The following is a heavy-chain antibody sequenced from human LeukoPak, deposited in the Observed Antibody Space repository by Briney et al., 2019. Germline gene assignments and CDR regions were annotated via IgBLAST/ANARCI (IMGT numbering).Heavy chain of an antibody. J-gene: IGHJ6*03. D-gene: IGHD3-3*01. CDR1: GCTFSNYS. CDR3: ASTIFGPRRGYYYYFYMDV. V-gene: IGHV1-69*05. Sequence: ASVKVSCKPSGCTFSNYSISWVRQAPGQGLEWMGGIIPIFGTTNYAQKFQGRVTITTDESTITAYMELSSLRSEDTAVYYCASTIFGPRRGYYYYFYMDVWGKGTTVTVSS. CDR2: IIPIFGTT.